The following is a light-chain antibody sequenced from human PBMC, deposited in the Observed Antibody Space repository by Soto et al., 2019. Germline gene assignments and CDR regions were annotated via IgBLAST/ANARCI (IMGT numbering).Light chain of an antibody. J-gene: IGLJ2*01. CDR3: SSYTTASTAI. CDR1: SSDVGSYNF. Sequence: QSALTQPASVSASPGQSITISCTGTSSDVGSYNFVSWYQQHPGKAPKLMIFDVSVRPSGVSNRFSGSKSGNTASLTSSGLQAEDEAHYYCSSYTTASTAIFGGGTKLTVL. CDR2: DVS. V-gene: IGLV2-14*03.